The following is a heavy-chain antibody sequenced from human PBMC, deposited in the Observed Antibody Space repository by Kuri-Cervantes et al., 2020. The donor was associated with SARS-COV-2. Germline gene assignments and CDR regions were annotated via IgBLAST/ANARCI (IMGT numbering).Heavy chain of an antibody. CDR2: IYYSGST. Sequence: GSLRLSCTVSGGSISNSSYYWGWIRQPPGKGLEWIGSIYYSGSTYYNPSLKSRVTISVDTSKNQFSLKLSSVTAADTAVYYCARHGDSGWYNYYYYMDVWGKGTTVTVSS. V-gene: IGHV4-39*01. CDR1: GGSISNSSYY. CDR3: ARHGDSGWYNYYYYMDV. D-gene: IGHD6-19*01. J-gene: IGHJ6*03.